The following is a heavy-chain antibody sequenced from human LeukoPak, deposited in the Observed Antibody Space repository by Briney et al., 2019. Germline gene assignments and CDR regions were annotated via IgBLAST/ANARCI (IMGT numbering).Heavy chain of an antibody. CDR2: ISNAGSKK. J-gene: IGHJ4*02. CDR3: AKDRYSYAFEYSDS. V-gene: IGHV3-30*18. Sequence: GGSLRLSCAASGFTFSSYGLHWVRQAPGKGLDWVAVISNAGSKKYYADSVKGRFTISRDNSKNTLSLQVSSLRTEDTAVYYCAKDRYSYAFEYSDSWGQGTLVTVSS. CDR1: GFTFSSYG. D-gene: IGHD5-18*01.